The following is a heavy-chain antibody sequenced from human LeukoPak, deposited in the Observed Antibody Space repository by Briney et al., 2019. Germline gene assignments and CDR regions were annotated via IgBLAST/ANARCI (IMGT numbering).Heavy chain of an antibody. D-gene: IGHD2-2*01. V-gene: IGHV1-2*02. Sequence: ASVKVSCKASGFTLTDYIHWVRQDPRQGLQWMGWIKPNSGDTDYAQKFQGRVTMTRDTSISTVYMELSSLRSDDTAVYYCARADSVPAGDYHYWYMDVWGKGTTVTVSS. J-gene: IGHJ6*03. CDR3: ARADSVPAGDYHYWYMDV. CDR1: GFTLTDY. CDR2: IKPNSGDT.